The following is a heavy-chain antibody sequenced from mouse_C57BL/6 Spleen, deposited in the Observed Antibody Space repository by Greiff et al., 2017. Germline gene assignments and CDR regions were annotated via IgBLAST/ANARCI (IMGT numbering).Heavy chain of an antibody. J-gene: IGHJ1*01. CDR1: GYTFTSYS. CDR3: ARGVYDYDGDFDD. D-gene: IGHD2-4*01. V-gene: IGHV1-4*01. CDR2: INPSSGYT. Sequence: VQLQQSGAELARPGASVKMSCKASGYTFTSYSMHWVKQRPGQGLEWIGYINPSSGYTNYNQKFKGKATLTAVKSSSTAYMQLSSLTSEDSAVYYGARGVYDYDGDFDDWGQGTTLTVSS.